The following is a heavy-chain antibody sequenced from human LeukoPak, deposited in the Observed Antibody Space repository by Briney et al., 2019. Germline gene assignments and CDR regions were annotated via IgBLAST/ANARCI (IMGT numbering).Heavy chain of an antibody. Sequence: PSETLSLTCTVSGGSIRTHYWSWIRQPPGKGLEWIGYIYYSGSTNYNPSLKSRVTISVDTSKNQFSLKLSSVTAADTAVYYCARKRGSGSTRAFDIWGQGTMVTVSS. CDR3: ARKRGSGSTRAFDI. CDR2: IYYSGST. CDR1: GGSIRTHY. D-gene: IGHD3-10*01. J-gene: IGHJ3*02. V-gene: IGHV4-59*11.